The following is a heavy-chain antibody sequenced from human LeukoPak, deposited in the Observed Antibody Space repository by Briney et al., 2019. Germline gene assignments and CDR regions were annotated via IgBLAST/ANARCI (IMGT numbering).Heavy chain of an antibody. CDR1: GGSISSDFW. Sequence: SGTLSLTCAVSGGSISSDFWWTWVRQPPGKGLEYIGEIHHSGTTNYNPSLKSRVTMSVDKSKNQFSLTLTSVTAADTAVYYCARFSAYDYRSDYWGQGTLVTVSS. D-gene: IGHD5-12*01. CDR2: IHHSGTT. CDR3: ARFSAYDYRSDY. J-gene: IGHJ4*02. V-gene: IGHV4-4*02.